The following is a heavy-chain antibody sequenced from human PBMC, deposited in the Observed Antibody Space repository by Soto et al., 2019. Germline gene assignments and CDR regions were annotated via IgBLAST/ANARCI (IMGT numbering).Heavy chain of an antibody. V-gene: IGHV4-4*02. D-gene: IGHD3-22*01. CDR3: ASQPVKGSSGGQETGDFDI. Sequence: QVQLQESGPGLVKPSGTLSLTCDVANGSIDSSQWWSWVRQPPGQWLGWSGGIYHSGTTNYNQSLKSRVTISMDKSEHEFSMRLKSGTAAGTAVYYGASQPVKGSSGGQETGDFDIWGHGTMVTVSS. J-gene: IGHJ3*02. CDR1: NGSIDSSQW. CDR2: IYHSGTT.